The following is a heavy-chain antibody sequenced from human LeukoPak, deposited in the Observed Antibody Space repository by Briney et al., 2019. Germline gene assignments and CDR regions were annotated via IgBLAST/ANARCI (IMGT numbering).Heavy chain of an antibody. CDR2: ITDSGDST. D-gene: IGHD2-15*01. V-gene: IGHV3-23*01. J-gene: IGHJ4*02. CDR3: AKAPTRYCSGGSCYPLDC. CDR1: GFTFNNYA. Sequence: GGSLRLSCTASGFTFNNYAMTWVRQSPAKGLEWLSSITDSGDSTYYADSVKGRFTMSRDNSKNTLYLQMNSLRAGDSAVYYCAKAPTRYCSGGSCYPLDCWGQGTLVTVSS.